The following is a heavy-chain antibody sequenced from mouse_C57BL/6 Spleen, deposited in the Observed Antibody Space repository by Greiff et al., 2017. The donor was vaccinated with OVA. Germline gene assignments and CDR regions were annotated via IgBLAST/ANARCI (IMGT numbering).Heavy chain of an antibody. CDR3: ARDAGDYPFAY. J-gene: IGHJ3*01. D-gene: IGHD2-4*01. CDR1: GFTFSDFY. V-gene: IGHV7-1*01. Sequence: EVQLVESGGGLVQSGRSLRLSCATSGFTFSDFYMEWVRQAPGKGLEWIGASRNKANDYTTEYSASVKGRFIVSRDTSQSILYLQMNALRAEDTAIYYCARDAGDYPFAYWGQGTLVTVSA. CDR2: SRNKANDYTT.